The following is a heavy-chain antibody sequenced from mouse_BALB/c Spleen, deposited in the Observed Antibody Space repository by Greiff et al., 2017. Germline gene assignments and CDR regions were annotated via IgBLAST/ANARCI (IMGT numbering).Heavy chain of an antibody. CDR1: GYSFTSYY. J-gene: IGHJ4*01. CDR2: IDPFNGGT. CDR3: ARSTSGDAMDY. V-gene: IGHV1S135*01. D-gene: IGHD2-1*01. Sequence: EVQLQQSGPELMKPGASVKISCKASGYSFTSYYMHWVKQSHGKSLEWIGYIDPFNGGTSYNQKFKGKATLTVDKSSSTAYMHLSSLTSEDSAVYYCARSTSGDAMDYWGQGTSVTVSS.